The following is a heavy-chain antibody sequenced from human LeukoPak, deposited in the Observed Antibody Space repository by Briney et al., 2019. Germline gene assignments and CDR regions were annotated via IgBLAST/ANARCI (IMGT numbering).Heavy chain of an antibody. CDR1: GFTFDDYA. V-gene: IGHV3-43D*03. J-gene: IGHJ6*03. CDR3: AKGGSSSPHNYYYYYMDV. CDR2: ISWDGGST. D-gene: IGHD6-6*01. Sequence: GGSLRLSCAASGFTFDDYAMHWVRQAPGKGLEWVSLISWDGGSTYYADSVKGRFTISRDNSKNSLYLQMNSLRAEDTALYYCAKGGSSSPHNYYYYYMDVWGKGTTVTVSS.